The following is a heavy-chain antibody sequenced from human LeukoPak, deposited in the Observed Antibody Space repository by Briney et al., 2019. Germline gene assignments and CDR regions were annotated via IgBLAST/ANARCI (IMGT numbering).Heavy chain of an antibody. CDR3: AELGITMIGGV. CDR2: ISSSSSTI. D-gene: IGHD3-10*02. Sequence: PGGSLRLSCAASGFTFSRYWMSWVRQAPGKGLEWVSYISSSSSTIYYADSVKGRFTISRDNAKNSLYLQMNSLRAEDTAVYYCAELGITMIGGVWGKGTTVTISS. J-gene: IGHJ6*04. CDR1: GFTFSRYW. V-gene: IGHV3-48*01.